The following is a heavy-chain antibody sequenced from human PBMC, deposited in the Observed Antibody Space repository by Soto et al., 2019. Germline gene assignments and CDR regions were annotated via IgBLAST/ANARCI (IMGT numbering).Heavy chain of an antibody. CDR1: GYTFSNYG. V-gene: IGHV1-18*01. Sequence: ASVKVSCKTSGYTFSNYGINWVRLAPGQGLEWMGWISAYNGNTNSAQKFQDRVTLTADTSTSTAYMELRGLRSDDTALYYCARDLVPGYTGYSDYWGQGTLVTVSS. D-gene: IGHD5-12*01. J-gene: IGHJ4*02. CDR2: ISAYNGNT. CDR3: ARDLVPGYTGYSDY.